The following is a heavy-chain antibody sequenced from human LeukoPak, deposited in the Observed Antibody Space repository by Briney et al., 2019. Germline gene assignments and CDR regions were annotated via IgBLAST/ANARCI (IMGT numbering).Heavy chain of an antibody. V-gene: IGHV1-69*06. CDR1: GGTFSSYA. CDR3: ARGGGDGYNFIDY. J-gene: IGHJ4*02. D-gene: IGHD5-24*01. CDR2: IIPIFGTA. Sequence: SVKVSCKASGGTFSSYAISWVRQAPGQGLEWMGGIIPIFGTANYAQKFQGRVTITADKSTSIGYMELNSLRSEDTAVYYCARGGGDGYNFIDYWGQGTLVTVSS.